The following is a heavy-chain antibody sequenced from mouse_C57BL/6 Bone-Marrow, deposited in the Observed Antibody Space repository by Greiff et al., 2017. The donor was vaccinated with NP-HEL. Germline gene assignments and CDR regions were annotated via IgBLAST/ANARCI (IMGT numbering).Heavy chain of an antibody. D-gene: IGHD2-3*01. V-gene: IGHV1-19*01. CDR1: GYTFTDYY. Sequence: VQLQQSGPVLVKPGASVKMSCKASGYTFTDYYMNWVKQSHGKSLEWIGFINPYNGGTSYNQKFKGKATLTADKSSSTAYMELRSLTSEDSAVYFCARFDCYPAWFAYWGQGTLVTVSA. CDR2: INPYNGGT. CDR3: ARFDCYPAWFAY. J-gene: IGHJ3*01.